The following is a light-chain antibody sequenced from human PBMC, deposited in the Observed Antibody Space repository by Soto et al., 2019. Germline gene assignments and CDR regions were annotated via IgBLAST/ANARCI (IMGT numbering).Light chain of an antibody. Sequence: VFTQSPGTLSLSPGERATLSCRASQSVSNNYLAWYQQKPGQAPRLLIYGASNRATGIPDRFSGSGSGTDFTLTISRLEPEDFAVYYCQQYGSSGTFGQGTKVDIK. CDR3: QQYGSSGT. J-gene: IGKJ1*01. CDR1: QSVSNNY. V-gene: IGKV3-20*01. CDR2: GAS.